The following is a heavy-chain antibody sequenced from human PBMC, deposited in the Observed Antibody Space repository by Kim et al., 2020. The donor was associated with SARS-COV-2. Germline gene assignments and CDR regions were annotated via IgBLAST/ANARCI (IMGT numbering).Heavy chain of an antibody. CDR1: GFTFSSYA. V-gene: IGHV3-23*01. CDR3: AKDRKKYYDFWSGYQSDAFDI. Sequence: GGSLRLSCAASGFTFSSYAMSWVRQAPGKGLEWVSAISGSGGSTYYADSVKGRFTISRDNSKNTLYLQMNSLRAEDTAVYYCAKDRKKYYDFWSGYQSDAFDIWGQGTMVTVSS. J-gene: IGHJ3*02. CDR2: ISGSGGST. D-gene: IGHD3-3*01.